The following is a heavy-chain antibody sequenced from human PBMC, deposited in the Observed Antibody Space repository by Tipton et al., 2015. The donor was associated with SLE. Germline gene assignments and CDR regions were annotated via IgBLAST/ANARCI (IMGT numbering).Heavy chain of an antibody. V-gene: IGHV4-4*07. D-gene: IGHD1-26*01. CDR3: ARDSVGLVDNYHYYYMDV. Sequence: TLSLTCTVSGGSISNYYWSWIRQPAGKGLEWIGRIFSRGSTNSNLSLKSRVTISLDASKNQFSLKLSSVTAADTAVYYCARDSVGLVDNYHYYYMDVWGKGTTVTISS. CDR1: GGSISNYY. J-gene: IGHJ6*03. CDR2: IFSRGST.